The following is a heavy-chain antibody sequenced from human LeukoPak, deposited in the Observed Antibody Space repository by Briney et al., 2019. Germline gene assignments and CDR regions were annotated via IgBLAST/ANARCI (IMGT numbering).Heavy chain of an antibody. CDR3: ARDGTAAGLYFDL. CDR1: GFTFSSYE. V-gene: IGHV3-48*03. CDR2: ISSSGSTI. J-gene: IGHJ4*01. Sequence: PGGSLRLSCAASGFTFSSYEMNWVRQAPGKGLEWVSYISSSGSTIYYADSVKGRFTISRDNTKNSLYLQMSSLTAEDTAVYYCARDGTAAGLYFDLWGQGTLVTVSS. D-gene: IGHD6-13*01.